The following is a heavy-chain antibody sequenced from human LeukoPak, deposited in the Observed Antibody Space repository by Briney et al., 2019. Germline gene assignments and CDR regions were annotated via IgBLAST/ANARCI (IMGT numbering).Heavy chain of an antibody. CDR2: IIPIFGTA. Sequence: ASVKVSCKASGGTFSSYAISWGRQAPGQGLEWMGGIIPIFGTANYAQKFQGRVTITTDESTSTAYMELSSLRSEDTAVYYCARDRVTMVRGDVVPFDIWGQGTMVTVSS. D-gene: IGHD3-10*01. CDR3: ARDRVTMVRGDVVPFDI. CDR1: GGTFSSYA. J-gene: IGHJ3*02. V-gene: IGHV1-69*05.